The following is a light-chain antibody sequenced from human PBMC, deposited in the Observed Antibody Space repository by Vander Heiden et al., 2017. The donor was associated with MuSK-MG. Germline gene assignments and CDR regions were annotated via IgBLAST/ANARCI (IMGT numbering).Light chain of an antibody. Sequence: SYVLTQPPSVSVAPGKTARITCGGNNIGSKSVHWYQQKPGQAPVLVIYYDSDRPSGIPERFSGSNSGNTATLTISRVDAGEEAVYYCQVWDSSSDHRNVFGTGTKVTVL. CDR2: YDS. CDR1: NIGSKS. CDR3: QVWDSSSDHRNV. J-gene: IGLJ1*01. V-gene: IGLV3-21*04.